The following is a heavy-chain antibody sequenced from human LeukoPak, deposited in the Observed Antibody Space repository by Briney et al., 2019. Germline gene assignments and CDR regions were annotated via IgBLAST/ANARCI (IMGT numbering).Heavy chain of an antibody. V-gene: IGHV3-23*01. CDR1: GFTFTTYA. J-gene: IGHJ4*02. D-gene: IGHD1-26*01. Sequence: AGGSLRLSCAASGFTFTTYAMSWVRQAPGKGLEWVASLSGNEDLVWYPDSLRGRFTISRDNSKNTVYLEMNSLRAEDTAIYYCAKGIVGATKFDYWGQGTLVTVSS. CDR2: LSGNEDLV. CDR3: AKGIVGATKFDY.